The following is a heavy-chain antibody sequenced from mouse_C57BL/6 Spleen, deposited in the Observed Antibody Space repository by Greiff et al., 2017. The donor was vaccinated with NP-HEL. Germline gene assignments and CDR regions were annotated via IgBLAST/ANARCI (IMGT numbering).Heavy chain of an antibody. Sequence: VQLQQPGAELVMPGASVKLSCQASGYTFTSYWMHWVKQRPGQGLEWIGEIDPSDSYTNYNQKFKGNSTLTVDKSSSTAYMKLSSLTAEGSAVYYCASRGYYDYAIDCWGQGTSVTVSS. CDR2: IDPSDSYT. J-gene: IGHJ4*01. D-gene: IGHD2-4*01. CDR1: GYTFTSYW. V-gene: IGHV1-69*01. CDR3: ASRGYYDYAIDC.